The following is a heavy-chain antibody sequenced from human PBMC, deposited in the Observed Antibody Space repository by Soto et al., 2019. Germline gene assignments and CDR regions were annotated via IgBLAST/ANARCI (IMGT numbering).Heavy chain of an antibody. D-gene: IGHD5-18*01. J-gene: IGHJ6*02. V-gene: IGHV3-74*01. CDR2: IKTDGSIT. Sequence: EVQLVESGGGLVQPGGSLRLSCAASGFTFSNYWMHWVRQAPGKGLVWVSRIKTDGSITTYADSVRGRFTISRDNARNTVYLQMDSLRDEDMAVYYCARGIRNYYGTDVWGQGTTVSVSS. CDR1: GFTFSNYW. CDR3: ARGIRNYYGTDV.